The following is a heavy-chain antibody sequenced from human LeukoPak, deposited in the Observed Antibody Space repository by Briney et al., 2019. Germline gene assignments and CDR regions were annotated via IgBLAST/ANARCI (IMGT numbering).Heavy chain of an antibody. J-gene: IGHJ4*02. D-gene: IGHD2-2*01. V-gene: IGHV4-34*01. Sequence: SQTLSLTCPVYARSFSGYYWSWIRQPPGKGLEWIGAINHSGSTTYNPSPKRRVTISVDTSKNQFSLKLSSVTAADTAVYYCARGLSRDIVVVPAANNFDYWAREPWSPSPQ. CDR3: ARGLSRDIVVVPAANNFDY. CDR2: INHSGST. CDR1: ARSFSGYY.